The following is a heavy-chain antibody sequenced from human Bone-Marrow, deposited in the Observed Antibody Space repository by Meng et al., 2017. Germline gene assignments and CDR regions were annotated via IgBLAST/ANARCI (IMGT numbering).Heavy chain of an antibody. CDR1: GFTFSSYA. D-gene: IGHD4-17*01. J-gene: IGHJ3*02. V-gene: IGHV3-21*01. CDR3: ARVRTTVTPLDAFDI. CDR2: ISSSSHI. Sequence: GESLKISCAASGFTFSSYAMSWVRQAPGKGLEWVSSISSSSHIYYADSVKGRFTISRDNAKNSLYLQMNSLRAEDAAVYYCARVRTTVTPLDAFDIWGQGTMVTVSS.